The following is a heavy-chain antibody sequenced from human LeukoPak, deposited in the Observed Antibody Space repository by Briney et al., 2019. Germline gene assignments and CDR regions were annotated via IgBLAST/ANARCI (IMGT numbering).Heavy chain of an antibody. J-gene: IGHJ2*01. CDR1: GFSLRSSGVG. CDR2: IYWNDDK. D-gene: IGHD1-26*01. Sequence: ESGPTLVKPTQTLTLTCTFSGFSLRSSGVGVGWIRQPPGKALGWLALIYWNDDKRYSPSLESRLTITKDASRNQVVLTMTNMDPVDTATYYCAHRVRELGFYWYFDLWGPGTLVTVSS. V-gene: IGHV2-5*01. CDR3: AHRVRELGFYWYFDL.